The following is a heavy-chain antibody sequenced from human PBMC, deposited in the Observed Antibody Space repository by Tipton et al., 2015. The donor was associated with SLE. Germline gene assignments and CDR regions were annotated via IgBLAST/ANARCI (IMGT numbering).Heavy chain of an antibody. Sequence: TLSLTCTVSGGSISSHYWSWIRQPPGKGLEWIGYIYYSGNTNYNPSLKSRVTISVDTSKNQFSLKLSSVTAADTAVYYCARDPGGDYPLYGMDVWGQGTLVTVSS. CDR2: IYYSGNT. CDR1: GGSISSHY. D-gene: IGHD3-16*01. J-gene: IGHJ6*02. CDR3: ARDPGGDYPLYGMDV. V-gene: IGHV4-59*11.